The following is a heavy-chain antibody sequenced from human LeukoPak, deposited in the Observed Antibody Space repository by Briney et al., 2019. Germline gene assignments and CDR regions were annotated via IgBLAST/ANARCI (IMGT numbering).Heavy chain of an antibody. Sequence: GGSLRLSCAASGFTFSSYAMSWVRQAPGKGLEWVSAISGSGGSTYYADSVKGRFTISRDNSKNTLYLQMNSLRAEDTAVYYCAKDAYSGYNRNYVYAFDIWGQGTMVTVSS. CDR3: AKDAYSGYNRNYVYAFDI. V-gene: IGHV3-23*01. D-gene: IGHD1-7*01. CDR2: ISGSGGST. J-gene: IGHJ3*02. CDR1: GFTFSSYA.